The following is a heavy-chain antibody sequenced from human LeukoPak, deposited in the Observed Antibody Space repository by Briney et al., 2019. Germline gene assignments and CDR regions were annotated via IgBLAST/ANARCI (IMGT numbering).Heavy chain of an antibody. D-gene: IGHD1-14*01. CDR3: ARRSGPGDPLDI. J-gene: IGHJ3*02. CDR1: GFTFSSDW. Sequence: GGSLRLSCAASGFTFSSDWMSWVRQAPGKGLEWVANIKQDGGEEYYVDSVKGRFTISRDKAKNSLYLQLDSLRVEDTALYYCARRSGPGDPLDIWGQGTVVTVSS. V-gene: IGHV3-7*01. CDR2: IKQDGGEE.